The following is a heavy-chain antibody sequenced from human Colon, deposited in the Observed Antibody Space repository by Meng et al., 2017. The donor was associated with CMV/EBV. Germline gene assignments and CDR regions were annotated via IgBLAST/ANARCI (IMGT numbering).Heavy chain of an antibody. J-gene: IGHJ4*02. CDR1: GFTFSLYA. D-gene: IGHD3-22*01. Sequence: GESLKISCAASGFTFSLYAMNWVRQAPGEGPEWVSTISGRDVNTYYAGSVMGRFTVSRDNSKNTLYLQMNSLRADDTAVYYCAKSPYVSEYHYDSSGYFDYWGQGTLVTVSS. CDR3: AKSPYVSEYHYDSSGYFDY. V-gene: IGHV3-23*01. CDR2: ISGRDVNT.